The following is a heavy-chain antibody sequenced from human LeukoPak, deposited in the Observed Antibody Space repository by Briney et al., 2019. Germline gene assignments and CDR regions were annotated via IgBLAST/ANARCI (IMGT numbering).Heavy chain of an antibody. J-gene: IGHJ6*04. Sequence: PSETLSLTCTVSGRSISSGDYYWSWLLQPPGKGLEGIGYIYYSGSTYYNPSLKSRVTISVDTSKDQFSLKLSSVTAADTAVYYCARGYGDYYYYGMDVWGKGTTVTVSS. CDR2: IYYSGST. D-gene: IGHD4-17*01. CDR1: GRSISSGDYY. CDR3: ARGYGDYYYYGMDV. V-gene: IGHV4-30-4*01.